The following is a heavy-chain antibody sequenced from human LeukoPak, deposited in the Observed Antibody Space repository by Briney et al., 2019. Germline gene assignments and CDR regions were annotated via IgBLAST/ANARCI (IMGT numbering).Heavy chain of an antibody. Sequence: QPSETLSLTCTVSGGSISSGGYYWSWIRQHPGKGLEWIGYIYYSGSTYYNPSLESRVTISVDTSKNQFSLKLSSVTAADTAVYYCARLPPLAYCGGDCYSFDYWGQGTLVTVSS. CDR2: IYYSGST. CDR3: ARLPPLAYCGGDCYSFDY. D-gene: IGHD2-21*02. CDR1: GGSISSGGYY. J-gene: IGHJ4*02. V-gene: IGHV4-31*03.